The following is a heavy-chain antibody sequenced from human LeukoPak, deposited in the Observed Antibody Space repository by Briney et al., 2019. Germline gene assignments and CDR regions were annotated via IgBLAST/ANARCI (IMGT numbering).Heavy chain of an antibody. CDR3: ARGRFNDPYSSSWYIGSYYYYYGMDV. Sequence: GAPVKVSCKTSGGTFSTYGLSWVRQAPGQGLECMGRIIPIIGKVKYEQKFQGRVTISADKSTNTVYMELSNLKSEDTAIYYCARGRFNDPYSSSWYIGSYYYYYGMDVWGQGTTVTVSS. V-gene: IGHV1-69*04. CDR2: IIPIIGKV. CDR1: GGTFSTYG. J-gene: IGHJ6*02. D-gene: IGHD6-13*01.